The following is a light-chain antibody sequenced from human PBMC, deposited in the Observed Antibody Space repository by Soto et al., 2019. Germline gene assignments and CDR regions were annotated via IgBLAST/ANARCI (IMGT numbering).Light chain of an antibody. V-gene: IGKV3-11*01. CDR2: DAS. CDR1: QSLSTSY. CDR3: QQRSNWPPLT. J-gene: IGKJ4*01. Sequence: DIVLTQSPGTLSLSPGERATLSCRASQSLSTSYLAWYQRRPGQAPRLLIYDASNRASDIPARFSGSGSGTDFTLTISSLEPEDSAVYYCQQRSNWPPLTFGGGTKVDIK.